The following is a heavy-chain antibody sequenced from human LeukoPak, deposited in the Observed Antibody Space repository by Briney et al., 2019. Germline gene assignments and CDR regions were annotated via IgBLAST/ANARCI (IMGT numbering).Heavy chain of an antibody. D-gene: IGHD4-23*01. V-gene: IGHV4-59*12. Sequence: SETLSLTCTVSGGSISSYYWSWIRQPPGKGLEWIGYIYYSGSTNYNPSLKSRVTISVDTSKNQFSLKLSSVTAADTAVYYCARGNGGNSAFDIWGQGTMVTVSS. CDR1: GGSISSYY. J-gene: IGHJ3*02. CDR2: IYYSGST. CDR3: ARGNGGNSAFDI.